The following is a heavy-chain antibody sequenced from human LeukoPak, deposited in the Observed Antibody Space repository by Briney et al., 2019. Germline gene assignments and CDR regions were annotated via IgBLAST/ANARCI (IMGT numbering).Heavy chain of an antibody. V-gene: IGHV1-18*01. CDR2: ISAYNGNT. D-gene: IGHD3-22*01. CDR3: ARVYDSSGYFHPDY. J-gene: IGHJ4*02. CDR1: GYTFTSYG. Sequence: EASVKVSCKASGYTFTSYGISWVRQAPGQGLEWMGWISAYNGNTNYAQKLQGRVTMTTDTSTSTAYMGLRSLRSDDTAVYYCARVYDSSGYFHPDYWGQGTLVTVSS.